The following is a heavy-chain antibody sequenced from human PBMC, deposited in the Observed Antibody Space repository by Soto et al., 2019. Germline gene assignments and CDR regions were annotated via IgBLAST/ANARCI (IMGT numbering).Heavy chain of an antibody. CDR3: ARRSHTNWPAY. V-gene: IGHV4-39*01. D-gene: IGHD2-8*01. CDR2: IYYDGRT. CDR1: GGSFSSSSHY. J-gene: IGHJ4*01. Sequence: QLQLQESGPGLVNPSETLSLTCTVSGGSFSSSSHYWVWIRQPPGKGLEWVGSIYYDGRTYYNASLKSRGSISVDTSKNQFSLKVNSVTVADTAVYYCARRSHTNWPAYWGHGTQVTVSS.